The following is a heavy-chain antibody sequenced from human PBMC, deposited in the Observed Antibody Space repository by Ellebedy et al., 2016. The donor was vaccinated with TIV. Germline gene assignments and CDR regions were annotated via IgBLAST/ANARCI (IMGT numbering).Heavy chain of an antibody. D-gene: IGHD3/OR15-3a*01. Sequence: ASVKVSXKASGYTFTSYGISWVRQAPGQGLEWMGWISAYNGNTNYAQKLQGRVTMTTDTSTSTAYMELRSLRSDDTAVYYCARDVWWTGESSPLDYWGQGTLVTVSS. CDR3: ARDVWWTGESSPLDY. CDR1: GYTFTSYG. CDR2: ISAYNGNT. V-gene: IGHV1-18*01. J-gene: IGHJ4*02.